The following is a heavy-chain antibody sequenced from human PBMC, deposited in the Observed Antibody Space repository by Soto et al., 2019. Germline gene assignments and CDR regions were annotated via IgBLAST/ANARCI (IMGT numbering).Heavy chain of an antibody. CDR2: ISGSGGST. D-gene: IGHD6-19*01. V-gene: IGHV3-23*01. CDR3: AKDPQSSGWSYNWFDP. J-gene: IGHJ5*02. CDR1: GFTFSSYA. Sequence: EVQVLESGGGLVQPGGSLRLSCAASGFTFSSYAMSWVRQAPGKGLEWVSAISGSGGSTYYADSVKGRFTISRDNSKNTLYLQMNSLRAEYTAVYYCAKDPQSSGWSYNWFDPWGQGTLVTVSS.